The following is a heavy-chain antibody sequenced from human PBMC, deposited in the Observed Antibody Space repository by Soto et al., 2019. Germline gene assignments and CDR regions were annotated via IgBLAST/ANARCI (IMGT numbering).Heavy chain of an antibody. V-gene: IGHV4-34*01. D-gene: IGHD6-6*01. CDR2: INHSGST. Sequence: SETLSLTCAAYGGSFRDYHWSWIRQPPGKGLEWIGEINHSGSTNYNPSLKSRVIISLETSKNQFSLILTSVTAADTAVYYCARGLSSSATFYHYYGMDVWGQGTTVTVSS. CDR3: ARGLSSSATFYHYYGMDV. J-gene: IGHJ6*02. CDR1: GGSFRDYH.